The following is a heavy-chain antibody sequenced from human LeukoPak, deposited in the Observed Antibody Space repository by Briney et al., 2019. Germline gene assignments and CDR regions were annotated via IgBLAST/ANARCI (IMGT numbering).Heavy chain of an antibody. V-gene: IGHV1-69*01. CDR1: GCTFSSYA. CDR3: AMTSLDLITLDY. J-gene: IGHJ4*02. CDR2: IMPIFGTA. D-gene: IGHD5-24*01. Sequence: SVKVSCKASGCTFSSYAISWVRQPPGQGLEWMGGIMPIFGTANYAQKCQGRVTITADESTSTAYMELSSLRSEDTAVYYCAMTSLDLITLDYWGQGTLVTVSS.